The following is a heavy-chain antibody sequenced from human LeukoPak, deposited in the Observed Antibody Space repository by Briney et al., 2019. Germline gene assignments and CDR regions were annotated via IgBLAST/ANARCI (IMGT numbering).Heavy chain of an antibody. CDR3: TRHVIGAPGGNDY. J-gene: IGHJ4*02. CDR2: INPNSGDT. CDR1: GYTFTGYY. Sequence: WASVKVSCKASGYTFTGYYMHWVRQAPGQGPEWMGWINPNSGDTKYAQKFQGRVTLTRDTSITTAYMELTSLRSDDTAVYYCTRHVIGAPGGNDYWGQGTLVTVSS. V-gene: IGHV1-2*02. D-gene: IGHD6-13*01.